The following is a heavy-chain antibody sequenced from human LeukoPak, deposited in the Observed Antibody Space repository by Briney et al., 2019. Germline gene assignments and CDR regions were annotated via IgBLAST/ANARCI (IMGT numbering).Heavy chain of an antibody. CDR1: GFTFSNYA. D-gene: IGHD1-26*01. J-gene: IGHJ4*02. CDR3: ARRWSYWHFDY. CDR2: VSSNGGST. Sequence: GGSLRLSCAASGFTFSNYAMHWVRQAPGKGLEYVSAVSSNGGSTYYADSVKGRFTISRDNSKNTLYLQMGSLRAEDMAVYYCARRWSYWHFDYWGQGTLVTVSS. V-gene: IGHV3-64*02.